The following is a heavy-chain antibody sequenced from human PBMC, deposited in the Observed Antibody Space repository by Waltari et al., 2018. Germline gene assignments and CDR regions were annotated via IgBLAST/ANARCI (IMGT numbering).Heavy chain of an antibody. CDR3: AREGESSSAHNNWFDP. CDR1: GGSISSSNW. CDR2: IYHSGST. D-gene: IGHD6-13*01. V-gene: IGHV4-4*02. J-gene: IGHJ5*02. Sequence: QVQLQESGPGLVKPSGTLSLTCAASGGSISSSNWWSWVRQPPGKGLEWIGEIYHSGSTNYNPSLKSRVTISVDKSKNQFSLKLGSVTAADTAVYYCAREGESSSAHNNWFDPWGQGTLVTVSS.